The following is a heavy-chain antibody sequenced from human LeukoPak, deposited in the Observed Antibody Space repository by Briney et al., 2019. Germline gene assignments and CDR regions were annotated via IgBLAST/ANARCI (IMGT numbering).Heavy chain of an antibody. D-gene: IGHD3-22*01. CDR2: VNSNGRNT. CDR3: VRDMTGNYYDT. J-gene: IGHJ4*02. Sequence: GGSLRLSCAASGFTVRSNYMTWVRQAPGKGLEYVSAVNSNGRNTFYASSVKGRFTISRDNSKNTLYLQMGGLRAEDMALYYCVRDMTGNYYDTWGQGTLVTVSS. CDR1: GFTVRSNY. V-gene: IGHV3-64*01.